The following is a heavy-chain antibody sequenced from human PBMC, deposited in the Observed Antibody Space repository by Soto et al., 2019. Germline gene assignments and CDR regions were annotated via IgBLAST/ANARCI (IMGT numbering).Heavy chain of an antibody. J-gene: IGHJ3*01. CDR3: ARRLDDRADEGFDV. V-gene: IGHV1-46*01. CDR1: GYRFVDYY. CDR2: VNPKGGDS. D-gene: IGHD3-16*01. Sequence: QGQLVQSGAEMKTPGASVEVSCKASGYRFVDYYIHWVRQAPGQGLEWMGIVNPKGGDSRYAQKFQGRVTMTVDTSTSTVYMDLRSLTSEDTAVYYCARRLDDRADEGFDVWGEGTAVTVSA.